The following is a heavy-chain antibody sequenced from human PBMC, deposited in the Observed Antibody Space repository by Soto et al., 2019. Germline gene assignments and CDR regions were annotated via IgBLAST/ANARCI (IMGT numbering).Heavy chain of an antibody. J-gene: IGHJ6*02. CDR3: ARDAPDFWSGYYKRYYYYGMDV. D-gene: IGHD3-3*01. V-gene: IGHV3-53*02. Sequence: EVQLVETGGGLIQPGGSLRLSCAASGFTVSSNYMSWVRQAPGKGLEWVSVIYSGGSTYYADSVKGRFTISRDNSKNTLYLQMNSPRAEDTAVYYCARDAPDFWSGYYKRYYYYGMDVWGQGTTVTVSS. CDR2: IYSGGST. CDR1: GFTVSSNY.